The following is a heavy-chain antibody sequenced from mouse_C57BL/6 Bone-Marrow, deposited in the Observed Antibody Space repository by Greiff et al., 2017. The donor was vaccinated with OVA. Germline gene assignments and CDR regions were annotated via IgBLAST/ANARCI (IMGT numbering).Heavy chain of an antibody. CDR3: TRGPGAYYFDY. D-gene: IGHD4-1*01. CDR1: GFTFSSYA. J-gene: IGHJ2*01. Sequence: DVMLVESGEGLVKPGGSLKLSCAASGFTFSSYAMSWVRQTPEKRLEWVAYISSGGDSIYYADTVKGRFTISRDNARNTLYLQMSSLKSEDTAMYYCTRGPGAYYFDYWGQGTTLTVSS. CDR2: ISSGGDSI. V-gene: IGHV5-9-1*02.